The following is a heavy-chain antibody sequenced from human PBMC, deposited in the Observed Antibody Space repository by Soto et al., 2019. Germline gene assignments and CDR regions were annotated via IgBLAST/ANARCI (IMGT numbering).Heavy chain of an antibody. CDR1: GFTFKNYA. D-gene: IGHD2-2*02. J-gene: IGHJ6*02. CDR3: ARGDCSAAGCYIHYYYGMDV. CDR2: IDRSGGTS. Sequence: PGGSLRLSCAVSGFTFKNYAMTWVSQAPGKGLEWVSAIDRSGGTSYYADSVKGRFTISRDNAKNTLYLQMNSLRADDTAVYYCARGDCSAAGCYIHYYYGMDVWGQGTTVTVSS. V-gene: IGHV3-23*01.